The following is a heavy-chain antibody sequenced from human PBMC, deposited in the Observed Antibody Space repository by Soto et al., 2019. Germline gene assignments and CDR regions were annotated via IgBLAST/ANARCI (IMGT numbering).Heavy chain of an antibody. CDR3: ARGVGDYGGNRPKDFVY. D-gene: IGHD4-17*01. J-gene: IGHJ4*02. V-gene: IGHV4-34*01. CDR1: GGSFSGYY. CDR2: INHSGST. Sequence: QVQLQQWGAGLLKPSETLSLTCAVYGGSFSGYYWSWIRQPPGKGLEWIGEINHSGSTNYNPSLKSRVTISVDTSKNQFSLKLSSVAAADTAVYYCARGVGDYGGNRPKDFVYWGQGTLVTVSS.